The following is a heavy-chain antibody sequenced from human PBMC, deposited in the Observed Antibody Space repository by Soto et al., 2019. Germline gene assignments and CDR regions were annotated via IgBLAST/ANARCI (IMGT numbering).Heavy chain of an antibody. CDR2: ISSSGYT. CDR3: ASLHGARFDP. J-gene: IGHJ5*02. CDR1: GGSISTNY. Sequence: QVQLQESGPGLVKPSETLSLTCTVSGGSISTNYWSWIRQPQWKGLEWIGYISSSGYTNYNASLKRQITIPIDTSKHQFSLKLNSVTAADTAVYYCASLHGARFDPWGQGTLVTVSS. D-gene: IGHD4-17*01. V-gene: IGHV4-4*08.